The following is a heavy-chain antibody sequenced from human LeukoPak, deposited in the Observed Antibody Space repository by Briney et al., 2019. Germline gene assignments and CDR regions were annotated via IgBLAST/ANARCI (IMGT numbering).Heavy chain of an antibody. Sequence: GASVKVSCKASGYPFTDYYMHWVRQGPGQGLEWMGWINPNRGGTDYAQKFQGRVTMTRDTSISTAYMELSRLRYDDTAVYYCASGYRFRNWGQGTLVTVSS. V-gene: IGHV1-2*02. CDR3: ASGYRFRN. J-gene: IGHJ4*02. D-gene: IGHD5-18*01. CDR1: GYPFTDYY. CDR2: INPNRGGT.